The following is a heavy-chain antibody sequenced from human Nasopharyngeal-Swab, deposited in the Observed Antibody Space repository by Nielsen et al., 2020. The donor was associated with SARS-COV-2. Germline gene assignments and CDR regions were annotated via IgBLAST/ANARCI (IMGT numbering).Heavy chain of an antibody. CDR3: AKGGDMDV. CDR2: ITSDESHK. V-gene: IGHV3-30*18. J-gene: IGHJ6*02. Sequence: LSLTCEASGFVFSIYGMQWVRQAPGKGLEWVALITSDESHKFYADSVRGRFAVSRDNSRNTLYLQMNTLRTEDTAVYYCAKGGDMDVWGQGTTVTVSS. CDR1: GFVFSIYG. D-gene: IGHD3-10*01.